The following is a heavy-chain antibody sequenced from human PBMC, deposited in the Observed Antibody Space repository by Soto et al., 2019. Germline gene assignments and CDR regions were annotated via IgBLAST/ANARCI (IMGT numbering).Heavy chain of an antibody. D-gene: IGHD1-7*01. J-gene: IGHJ6*02. CDR1: GYTFTSYA. CDR2: INAGNGNT. V-gene: IGHV1-3*01. Sequence: ASVQVSCKASGYTFTSYAMHWVRQAPGQRLEWMGWINAGNGNTKYSQKFQGRVTITRDTSASTAYMELSSLRSEDTAVYYCARDDWNYGVHYYYYGMDGWGQGTTVTASS. CDR3: ARDDWNYGVHYYYYGMDG.